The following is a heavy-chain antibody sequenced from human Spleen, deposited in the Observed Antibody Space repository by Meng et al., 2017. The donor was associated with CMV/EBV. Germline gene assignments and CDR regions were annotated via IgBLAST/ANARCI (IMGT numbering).Heavy chain of an antibody. Sequence: KVSCTASGYIFTAHQIYWVRQAPGQGLEWMGWIHPNGGDTNYAQTFQGRVTMTTDTSVNTAYMELSGLKSDDTAVFYCALNKWGLGSWGQGTLVTVSS. CDR3: ALNKWGLGS. D-gene: IGHD2-21*01. J-gene: IGHJ5*02. CDR2: IHPNGGDT. CDR1: GYIFTAHQ. V-gene: IGHV1-2*02.